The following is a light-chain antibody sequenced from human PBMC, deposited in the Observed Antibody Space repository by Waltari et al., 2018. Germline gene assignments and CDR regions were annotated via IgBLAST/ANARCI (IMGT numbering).Light chain of an antibody. CDR2: EVN. Sequence: QSALTQPPSASGSRGQSVTIPCTGTSSDVGGSNYVSWYQHHPGDAPKLMFFEVNKRHQRVPDRFAGSKTGNTASLTISGLQAEDDADYYCSSYAGSNNLVFGTGTKVTVL. J-gene: IGLJ1*01. CDR1: SSDVGGSNY. CDR3: SSYAGSNNLV. V-gene: IGLV2-8*01.